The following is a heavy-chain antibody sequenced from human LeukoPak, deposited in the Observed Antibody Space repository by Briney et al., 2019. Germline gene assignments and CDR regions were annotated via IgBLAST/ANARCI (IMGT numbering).Heavy chain of an antibody. CDR2: IYYSGST. CDR1: GGSISSSSYY. V-gene: IGHV4-39*01. CDR3: ARPDSGSYRGDY. D-gene: IGHD1-26*01. Sequence: PSETLSLTCTVSGGSISSSSYYWGWIRQPPGKGLEWIGSIYYSGSTYYNPSLKSRVTISVDTSKNQFSLKLSSVTAADTAVYYCARPDSGSYRGDYWGQGTLVTVSS. J-gene: IGHJ4*02.